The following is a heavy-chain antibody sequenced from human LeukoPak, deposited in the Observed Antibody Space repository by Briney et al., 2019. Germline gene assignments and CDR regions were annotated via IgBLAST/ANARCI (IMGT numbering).Heavy chain of an antibody. J-gene: IGHJ4*02. CDR1: GYTFTSCY. Sequence: ASVKVSCKASGYTFTSCYMHWVRQAPGQGLEWMGIINPSGGNTNYAQKFQGRVTMTRDTSTSTVYMELSSLRSEDTAVYYCAREGGYCRSTSCYDPNFDYWGQGTLVTVSS. CDR2: INPSGGNT. D-gene: IGHD2-2*01. V-gene: IGHV1-46*01. CDR3: AREGGYCRSTSCYDPNFDY.